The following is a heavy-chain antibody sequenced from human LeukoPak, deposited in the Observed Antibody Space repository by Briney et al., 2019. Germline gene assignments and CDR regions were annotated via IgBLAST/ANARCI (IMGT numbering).Heavy chain of an antibody. CDR1: DDSISDYY. J-gene: IGHJ3*02. D-gene: IGHD3-22*01. Sequence: SETLSLTCTVSDDSISDYYRGWIRQPPGKGLEWIGYFYNSGRSTYNPSLKSRVTISVDKSKNQFSLKLSSVTAADTAVYYCARGDSSGYTPYAFDIWGQGTMVTVSS. V-gene: IGHV4-59*12. CDR2: FYNSGRS. CDR3: ARGDSSGYTPYAFDI.